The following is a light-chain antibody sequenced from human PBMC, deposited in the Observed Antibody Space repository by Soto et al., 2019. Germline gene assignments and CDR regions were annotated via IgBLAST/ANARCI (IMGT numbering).Light chain of an antibody. CDR3: SSYTTRSTVV. Sequence: QSALTQPASVSGSPGQAFTISCTGTSSDVGAYNYVSWYQHLPGKAPKLMIFEVTNRPSRVSNRFSGSQSGNTACLNISGLQAEDEADYYCSSYTTRSTVVFGGGTKVTVL. J-gene: IGLJ2*01. CDR1: SSDVGAYNY. V-gene: IGLV2-14*01. CDR2: EVT.